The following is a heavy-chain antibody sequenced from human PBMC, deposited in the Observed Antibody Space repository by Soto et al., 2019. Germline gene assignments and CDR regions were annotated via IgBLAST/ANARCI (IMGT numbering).Heavy chain of an antibody. D-gene: IGHD3-3*01. J-gene: IGHJ6*02. CDR2: INHSGST. Sequence: SETLSLTCAVYGGSFSGYYWSWIRQPPGKGLEWIGEINHSGSTNYNPSLKSRVTISVDTSKNQFSLKLSSVTAADTAVYYCARAWYYDFWIGYSTRRGYYYGMDVWSQGTTVTVSS. V-gene: IGHV4-34*01. CDR3: ARAWYYDFWIGYSTRRGYYYGMDV. CDR1: GGSFSGYY.